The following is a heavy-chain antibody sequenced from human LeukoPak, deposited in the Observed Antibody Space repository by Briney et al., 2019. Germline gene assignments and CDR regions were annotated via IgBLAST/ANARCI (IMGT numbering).Heavy chain of an antibody. CDR3: AKLSFDYYDSSGYQSY. CDR2: ISGSGGST. J-gene: IGHJ4*02. V-gene: IGHV3-23*01. D-gene: IGHD3-22*01. Sequence: PGGSLRLSCAASGFTFSSYAMSWVRQAPGKGLEWVSAISGSGGSTYYADSVKGRFTISGDNSKNTLYLQMNNLRAEDTAVYYCAKLSFDYYDSSGYQSYWGQGTLVTVSS. CDR1: GFTFSSYA.